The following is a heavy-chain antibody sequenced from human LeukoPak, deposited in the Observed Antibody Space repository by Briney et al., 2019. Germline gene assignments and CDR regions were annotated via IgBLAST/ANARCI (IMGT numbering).Heavy chain of an antibody. V-gene: IGHV4-59*08. J-gene: IGHJ4*02. D-gene: IGHD2-15*01. CDR1: GVSIYTYY. Sequence: SENLSFTGTVYGVSIYTYYWSWIRQPPGHGRKGIGYIDYSGSTNFNTSLSSRVTISVDTSKNQFSLTLTSVTAADTAVYYCARHGIGVTDKDIVVMRAPSELGFWGRGILVTVSS. CDR2: IDYSGST. CDR3: ARHGIGVTDKDIVVMRAPSELGF.